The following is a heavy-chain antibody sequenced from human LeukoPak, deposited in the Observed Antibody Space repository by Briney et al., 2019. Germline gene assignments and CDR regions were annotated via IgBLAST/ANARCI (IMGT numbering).Heavy chain of an antibody. CDR3: ARSAYLDSSGYYFDF. CDR2: LTNTGGTK. D-gene: IGHD3-22*01. Sequence: GGSPRLSCTASGFTFDAYAMNWVRQAPGKGLEWVSGLTNTGGTKYYADSVKGRFSISRDNSKITVSLQMNSLSADDTAVYYCARSAYLDSSGYYFDFWGQGTLVTVSS. V-gene: IGHV3-23*01. J-gene: IGHJ4*02. CDR1: GFTFDAYA.